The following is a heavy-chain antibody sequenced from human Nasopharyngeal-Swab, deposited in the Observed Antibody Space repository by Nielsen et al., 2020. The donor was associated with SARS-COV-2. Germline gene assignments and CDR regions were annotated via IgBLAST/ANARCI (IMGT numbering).Heavy chain of an antibody. CDR1: GFTFDDYA. J-gene: IGHJ6*02. CDR3: ARDVSSGWFGYGMDV. CDR2: ISWNSGSI. Sequence: SLKISCAASGFTFDDYAMHWVRQAPGKGLEWVSGISWNSGSIGYADSVKGRFTISRDNAKNSLYLQMNSLRAEDTAVYYCARDVSSGWFGYGMDVWGQGTTVTVSS. D-gene: IGHD6-19*01. V-gene: IGHV3-9*01.